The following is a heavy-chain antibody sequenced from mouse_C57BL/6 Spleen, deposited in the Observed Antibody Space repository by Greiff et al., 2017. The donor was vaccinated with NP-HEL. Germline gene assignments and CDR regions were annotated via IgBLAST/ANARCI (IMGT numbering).Heavy chain of an antibody. CDR1: GFTFSDYG. Sequence: EVKLMESGGGLVKPGGSLKLSCAASGFTFSDYGMHWVRQAPEKGLEWVAYISSGSSTIYYADTVKGRFTISRDNAKNTLFLQMTSLRSEDTAMYYCARPGYSNYVGYAMDYWGQGTSVTVSS. J-gene: IGHJ4*01. CDR2: ISSGSSTI. D-gene: IGHD2-5*01. V-gene: IGHV5-17*01. CDR3: ARPGYSNYVGYAMDY.